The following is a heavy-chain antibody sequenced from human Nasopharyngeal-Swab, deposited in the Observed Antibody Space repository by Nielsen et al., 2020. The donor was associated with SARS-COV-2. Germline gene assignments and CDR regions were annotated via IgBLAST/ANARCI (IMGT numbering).Heavy chain of an antibody. J-gene: IGHJ6*02. CDR3: TRDIRVRGVPSDYYYGMDV. Sequence: GESLKISCTASGFTFGDYAMSWVRQAPGKGPEWVGFIRSKAYGGTTEYAASVKGRFTISRDDSKSIAYLQMNSLKTEDTAVYYCTRDIRVRGVPSDYYYGMDVWGQGTTVTVSS. D-gene: IGHD3-10*01. CDR2: IRSKAYGGTT. V-gene: IGHV3-49*04. CDR1: GFTFGDYA.